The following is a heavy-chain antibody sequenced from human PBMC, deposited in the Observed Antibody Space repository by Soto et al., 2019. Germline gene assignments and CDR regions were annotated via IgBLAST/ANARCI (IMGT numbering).Heavy chain of an antibody. Sequence: QVQLVQSGAEVKKPGASVKVSCKASGYTFTSYGISWVRQAPGQGLEWMGWISAYNGNTNYAQKLQGRDPMTTDTSTSTAAVEQRSLRSNDTAVYYWAAKEPQVTEGGGDAFDIWGQGTMVTVSS. J-gene: IGHJ3*02. CDR2: ISAYNGNT. CDR1: GYTFTSYG. V-gene: IGHV1-18*04. CDR3: AAKEPQVTEGGGDAFDI. D-gene: IGHD5-18*01.